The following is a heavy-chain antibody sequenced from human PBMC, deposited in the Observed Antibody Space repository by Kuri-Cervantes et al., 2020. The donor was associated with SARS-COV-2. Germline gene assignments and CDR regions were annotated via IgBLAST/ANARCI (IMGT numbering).Heavy chain of an antibody. CDR3: VRKGDY. V-gene: IGHV3-48*01. Sequence: GESLKISCAASGFTVSTYTMNWVRQAPGKGLEWVSYISVSGTTMYYADSVKGRFTIYRDNAKNSLYLQMNSLRADDTAVYYCVRKGDYWGQGTLVTVSS. CDR1: GFTVSTYT. CDR2: ISVSGTTM. J-gene: IGHJ4*02.